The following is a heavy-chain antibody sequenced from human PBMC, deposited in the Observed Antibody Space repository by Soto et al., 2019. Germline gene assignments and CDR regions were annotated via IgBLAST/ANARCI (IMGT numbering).Heavy chain of an antibody. CDR2: IYYSGST. CDR1: GGSISSYY. CDR3: GRERYCSSTSCETKRDNWFDP. V-gene: IGHV4-59*01. Sequence: SETLSLTCTVSGGSISSYYWSWIRQPPGKGLEWIGYIYYSGSTNYNPSLKSRVTISVDTSKNQFSLKLSSVTAADTAVYYCGRERYCSSTSCETKRDNWFDPWGQGTLVTVSS. D-gene: IGHD2-2*01. J-gene: IGHJ5*02.